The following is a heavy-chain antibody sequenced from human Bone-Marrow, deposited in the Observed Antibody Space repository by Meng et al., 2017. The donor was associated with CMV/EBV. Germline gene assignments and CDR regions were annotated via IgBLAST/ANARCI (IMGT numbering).Heavy chain of an antibody. CDR1: GFTFSNYW. J-gene: IGHJ4*02. D-gene: IGHD2-2*01. Sequence: GGFLRLSFPAFGFTFSNYWMHWVRQAPGKGLVWVSRISSDGSSTSYADSVKGRFTISRDNAKNTLYLQMNSLRAEDTAVYYCARVSGSSTSCYFDSWGQGTLVTVSS. CDR2: ISSDGSST. CDR3: ARVSGSSTSCYFDS. V-gene: IGHV3-74*01.